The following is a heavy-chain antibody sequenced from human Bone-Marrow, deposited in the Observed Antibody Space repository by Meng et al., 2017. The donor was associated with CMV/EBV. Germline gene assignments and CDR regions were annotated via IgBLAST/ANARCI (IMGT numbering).Heavy chain of an antibody. D-gene: IGHD3-22*01. CDR1: GFTFSSYA. J-gene: IGHJ6*02. Sequence: GGSLRLSCATSGFTFSSYAMHWVRQAPGKGLEWVAVISYDGNTKYYADPLKGRFTISRDNSKNTLYLQMNSLRAENTAVFYCARDRESDNSAYYYYYYYYDMSVWGQGTTVTVSS. CDR2: ISYDGNTK. V-gene: IGHV3-30*04. CDR3: ARDRESDNSAYYYYYYYYDMSV.